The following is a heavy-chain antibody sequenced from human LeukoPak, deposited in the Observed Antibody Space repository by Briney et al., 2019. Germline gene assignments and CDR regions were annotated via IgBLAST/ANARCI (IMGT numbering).Heavy chain of an antibody. V-gene: IGHV1-46*01. CDR1: GYTFTSNY. CDR2: ISPSGGST. Sequence: GASVKVSCKAFGYTFTSNYMHWVRQAPGQGPEWMGVISPSGGSTTYAQKFQGRVTLTRDMSTSTDYLELSSLRSEDTAVYYCARVLMVGAIDYWGQGTLVTVSS. D-gene: IGHD1-26*01. J-gene: IGHJ4*02. CDR3: ARVLMVGAIDY.